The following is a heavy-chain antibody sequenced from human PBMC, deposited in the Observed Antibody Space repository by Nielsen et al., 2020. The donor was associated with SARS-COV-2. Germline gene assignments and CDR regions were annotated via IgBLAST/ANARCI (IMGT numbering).Heavy chain of an antibody. V-gene: IGHV1-18*01. CDR3: ARDRVFGVVITGYYYYYGMDV. Sequence: ASLKVSCKASGYTFTSYGISWVRQAPGQGLEWMGWISAYNGNTNYAQKLQGRVTMTTDTSTSTAYMELRSLRSDDTAVYYCARDRVFGVVITGYYYYYGMDVWGQGTTVTVSS. D-gene: IGHD3-3*01. J-gene: IGHJ6*02. CDR1: GYTFTSYG. CDR2: ISAYNGNT.